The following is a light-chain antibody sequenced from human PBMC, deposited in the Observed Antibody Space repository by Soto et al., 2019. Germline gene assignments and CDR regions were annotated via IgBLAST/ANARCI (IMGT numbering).Light chain of an antibody. J-gene: IGLJ2*01. V-gene: IGLV2-8*01. CDR2: EVT. Sequence: QSALTQPPSASGSPGQSVTISCTGTSSDVGGYNYVSWYQQHPGKAPKLMIHEVTKRPSGVPDRFSGSKSGNTASLTVSGLQAEDAADYYCSSYAGSNNLVFGGGTKLTVL. CDR3: SSYAGSNNLV. CDR1: SSDVGGYNY.